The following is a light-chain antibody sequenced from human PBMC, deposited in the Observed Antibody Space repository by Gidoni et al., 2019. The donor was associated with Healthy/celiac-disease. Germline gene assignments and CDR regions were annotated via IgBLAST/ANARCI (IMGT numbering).Light chain of an antibody. CDR1: QSISSY. CDR3: QQSYSTPRT. Sequence: DIQMTQSPSSLSASVGDRVTITCRASQSISSYLNWYQQKPGKAPKLLIYAASSLQSGVPSRFSGSGSGTDFTLTISSLQPEEFATYYCQQSYSTPRTFXQXTKLXIK. V-gene: IGKV1-39*01. J-gene: IGKJ2*01. CDR2: AAS.